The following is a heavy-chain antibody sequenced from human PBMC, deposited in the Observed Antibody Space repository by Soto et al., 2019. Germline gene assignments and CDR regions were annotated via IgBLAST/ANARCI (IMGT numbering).Heavy chain of an antibody. CDR1: GYTFTSNW. Sequence: PGESLKISCKGSGYTFTSNWIGWVRQMPGKGLEWMGIIYPGDSETRYSPSFQGRVTISADKSINTAYLQWSSLKASDTAIYYCARGLGGHLCSFDLWGQGTLVTVSS. V-gene: IGHV5-51*01. J-gene: IGHJ4*02. CDR2: IYPGDSET. CDR3: ARGLGGHLCSFDL. D-gene: IGHD3-16*01.